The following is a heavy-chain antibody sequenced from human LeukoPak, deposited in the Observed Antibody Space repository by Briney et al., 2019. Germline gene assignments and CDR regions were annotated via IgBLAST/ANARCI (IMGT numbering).Heavy chain of an antibody. D-gene: IGHD4-17*01. J-gene: IGHJ6*03. V-gene: IGHV3-7*03. CDR3: ARDDPYGDPTAYYYYYYMDV. CDR1: GGSFSGYH. CDR2: IKQDGSEK. Sequence: ETLSLTCAVYGGSFSGYHWSWVRQAPGKGLEWVANIKQDGSEKYYVDSVKGRFTISRDNAKNSLYLQMNSLRAEDTAVYYCARDDPYGDPTAYYYYYYMDVWGKGTTVTISS.